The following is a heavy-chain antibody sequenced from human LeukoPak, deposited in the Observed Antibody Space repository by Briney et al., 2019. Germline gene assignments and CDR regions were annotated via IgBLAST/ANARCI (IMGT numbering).Heavy chain of an antibody. CDR1: GFTFSSYA. D-gene: IGHD3-3*01. CDR2: IKPDGSDK. J-gene: IGHJ6*02. CDR3: ARDTVFGVITGPRMDV. Sequence: PGGSLRLSCAASGFTFSSYAMSWVRQAPGKGLEWVAIIKPDGSDKYYVDSVEGRFTISRDNAKNSLYLQMNSLRAEDTAVYYCARDTVFGVITGPRMDVWGQGTTVTVSS. V-gene: IGHV3-7*01.